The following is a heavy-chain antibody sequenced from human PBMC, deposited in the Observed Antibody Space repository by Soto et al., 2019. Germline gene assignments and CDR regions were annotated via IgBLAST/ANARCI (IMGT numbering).Heavy chain of an antibody. CDR2: INAGNGNT. J-gene: IGHJ6*02. V-gene: IGHV1-3*01. CDR3: ARGPLLWGDV. Sequence: QVQLVQSGAEVKKPGASVKVSCKASGYTFTNYAMHWVRQAPGQRLEWMGWINAGNGNTKYSQKFQGRVTITRDTSASIAYMELSSLRSEDTAVYYCARGPLLWGDVWGQGTTVTVSS. CDR1: GYTFTNYA. D-gene: IGHD3-10*01.